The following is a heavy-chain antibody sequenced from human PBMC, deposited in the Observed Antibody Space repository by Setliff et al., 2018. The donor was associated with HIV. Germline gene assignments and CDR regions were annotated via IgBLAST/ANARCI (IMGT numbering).Heavy chain of an antibody. J-gene: IGHJ4*02. D-gene: IGHD1-26*01. CDR1: GYSISSGYN. Sequence: SETLSLTCAVSGYSISSGYNWGWIRQSPEKGLEWIGNIHSSVSTYYNPSLKSRVFISVDLSINQFSLKLHSVTAADTAVYYCASGEDSGTYGEPYDSWGQGALVTVSS. CDR2: IHSSVST. V-gene: IGHV4-38-2*01. CDR3: ASGEDSGTYGEPYDS.